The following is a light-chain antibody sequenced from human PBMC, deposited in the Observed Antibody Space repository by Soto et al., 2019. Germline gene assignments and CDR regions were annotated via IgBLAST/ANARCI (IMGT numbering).Light chain of an antibody. Sequence: DIQMTQSPSSLSASVGDRVTITCRATQSISTYLNWYQQVPGKAPNLLIYGASSLQSGVPSRFSGSGSGTDFTLTISSLQPEDFAVYYCQESYSSPPQYAFGQGTKVEIK. J-gene: IGKJ2*01. V-gene: IGKV1-39*01. CDR2: GAS. CDR3: QESYSSPPQYA. CDR1: QSISTY.